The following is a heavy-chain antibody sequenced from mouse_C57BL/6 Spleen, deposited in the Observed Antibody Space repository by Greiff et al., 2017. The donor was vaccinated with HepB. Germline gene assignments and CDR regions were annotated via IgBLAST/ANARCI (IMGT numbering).Heavy chain of an antibody. J-gene: IGHJ2*01. CDR2: IYPSDSET. CDR1: GYTFTSYW. Sequence: QVQLQQSGAELVRPGSSVKLSCKASGYTFTSYWMDWVKQRPGQGLEWIGNIYPSDSETHYNQKFKDKATLTVDKSSSTAYMQLSSLTSEDSAVYYCARAIYYYGSSYYFDYWGQGTTLTVSS. CDR3: ARAIYYYGSSYYFDY. V-gene: IGHV1-61*01. D-gene: IGHD1-1*01.